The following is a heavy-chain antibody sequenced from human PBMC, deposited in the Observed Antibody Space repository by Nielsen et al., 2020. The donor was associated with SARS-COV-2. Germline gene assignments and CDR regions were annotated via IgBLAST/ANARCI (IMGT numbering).Heavy chain of an antibody. CDR3: ARIGYSSSSPAGNKDV. J-gene: IGHJ6*01. Sequence: SETLSLTCAVSGGSISSGYWWSWVRQSPGKGLEWIGEIYHSGSTNYNPSLKSRVTISVDTSKNQFSLKLSSVTAADTAVYYCARIGYSSSSPAGNKDVWGKRNTVTGFS. V-gene: IGHV4-4*02. CDR1: GGSISSGYW. CDR2: IYHSGST. D-gene: IGHD6-6*01.